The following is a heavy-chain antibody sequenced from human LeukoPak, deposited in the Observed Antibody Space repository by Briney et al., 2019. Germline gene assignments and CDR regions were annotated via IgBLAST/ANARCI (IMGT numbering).Heavy chain of an antibody. CDR3: ARDSAGGYVFGDFDY. V-gene: IGHV1-18*01. D-gene: IGHD5-12*01. CDR1: GYTFTSYG. Sequence: PQASVKVSCTASGYTFTSYGISWVRQAPGQGLEWMGWISAYNGNTNYAQKLQGRVTMTTDTSTSTAYMELRSLRSDDTAVYYCARDSAGGYVFGDFDYWGQGTLVTVSS. J-gene: IGHJ4*02. CDR2: ISAYNGNT.